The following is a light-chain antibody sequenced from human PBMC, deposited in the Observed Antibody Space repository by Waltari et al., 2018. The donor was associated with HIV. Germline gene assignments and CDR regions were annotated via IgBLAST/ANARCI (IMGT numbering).Light chain of an antibody. CDR2: SLD. V-gene: IGLV1-44*01. CDR3: AAWDDSLNAYV. J-gene: IGLJ1*01. CDR1: SSNIGSNT. Sequence: QSVLTQTPSASGTPGQRVIVSCSGSSSNIGSNTVNWYQQLPGAAPRLLIHSLDQRPSGVPDRSSGSNSGASASLAISGLQSEDEADYYCAAWDDSLNAYVFGGGTKVTVL.